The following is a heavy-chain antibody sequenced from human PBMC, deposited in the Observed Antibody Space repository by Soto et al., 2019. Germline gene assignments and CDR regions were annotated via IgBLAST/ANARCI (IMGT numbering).Heavy chain of an antibody. CDR3: ARYLAPMRARPPLNY. Sequence: SETLSLTCAVYGGSFSGYYWSWIRQPPGKGLEWIGEINHSGSTNYNPSLKSRVTISVDTSKNQFSLKLGSVTAADTAVYYCARYLAPMRARPPLNYWGQGTLVTVSS. V-gene: IGHV4-34*01. J-gene: IGHJ4*02. D-gene: IGHD6-6*01. CDR2: INHSGST. CDR1: GGSFSGYY.